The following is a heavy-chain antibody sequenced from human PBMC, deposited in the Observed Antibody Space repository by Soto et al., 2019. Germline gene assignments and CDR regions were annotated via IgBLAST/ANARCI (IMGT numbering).Heavy chain of an antibody. V-gene: IGHV3-30-3*01. Sequence: QVQLVESGGGVVQPGRSLRLSCAASGFTFSSYAMHWVRQAPGKGLEWVAVISYDGSNKYYADSVKGRFTISRDNSKNSLYLQMNSRRAEGTAVYYCAGDPRGLCDHGIYYYGMDVWGQGTTVTVSS. CDR3: AGDPRGLCDHGIYYYGMDV. CDR1: GFTFSSYA. J-gene: IGHJ6*02. D-gene: IGHD4-17*01. CDR2: ISYDGSNK.